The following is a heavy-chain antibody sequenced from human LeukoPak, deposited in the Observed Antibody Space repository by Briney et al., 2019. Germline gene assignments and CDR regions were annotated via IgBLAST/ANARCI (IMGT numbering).Heavy chain of an antibody. J-gene: IGHJ5*02. V-gene: IGHV3-48*01. CDR3: ARDPLGYCSSTSCYTTSWFDP. D-gene: IGHD2-2*02. CDR1: GFTFSNYS. CDR2: IITSSSTM. Sequence: GESLRLSCAASGFTFSNYSMNWVRQAPGKGLEWLSYIITSSSTMYYADSVKGRFTISRDNAKNSLYLQMNSLRAEDTAVYYCARDPLGYCSSTSCYTTSWFDPWGQGTLVTVSS.